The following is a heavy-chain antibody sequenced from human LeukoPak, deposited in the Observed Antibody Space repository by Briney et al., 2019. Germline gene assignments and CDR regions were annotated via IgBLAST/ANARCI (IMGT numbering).Heavy chain of an antibody. CDR2: IYYSGST. J-gene: IGHJ3*02. CDR3: ARDPSGYRNDAFDI. D-gene: IGHD1-14*01. CDR1: GGSISSCY. Sequence: SETLSPTCTVSGGSISSCYWSWIRQPPGKGLEWIGYIYYSGSTNYNPSLKSRVTISVDTSKNQFSLKLSSVTAADTAVYYCARDPSGYRNDAFDIWGQGTMVTVSS. V-gene: IGHV4-59*01.